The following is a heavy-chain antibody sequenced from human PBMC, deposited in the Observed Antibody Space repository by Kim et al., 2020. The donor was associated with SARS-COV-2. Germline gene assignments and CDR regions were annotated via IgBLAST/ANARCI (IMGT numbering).Heavy chain of an antibody. D-gene: IGHD6-19*01. J-gene: IGHJ5*02. CDR3: ARASLDMAVAALSNWFDP. V-gene: IGHV3-30*01. Sequence: VNGRFTISRDNSTDTLDLEMNSLRAEDTAVYYCARASLDMAVAALSNWFDPWGQGTLVTVSS.